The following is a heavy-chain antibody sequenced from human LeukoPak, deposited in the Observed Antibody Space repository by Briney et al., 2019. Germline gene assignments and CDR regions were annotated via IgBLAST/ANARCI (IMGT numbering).Heavy chain of an antibody. J-gene: IGHJ4*02. V-gene: IGHV1-46*01. D-gene: IGHD5-18*01. Sequence: ASVKVSCKASRYTFTSYYMHWVRQAPGQGLEWMGIINPSGGSTSYAQKFQGRVTMTRDTSTSTVYMELSSLRSEDTAVHYCARDRVDTAMVTWYYFDYWGPGTLVTVSS. CDR2: INPSGGST. CDR3: ARDRVDTAMVTWYYFDY. CDR1: RYTFTSYY.